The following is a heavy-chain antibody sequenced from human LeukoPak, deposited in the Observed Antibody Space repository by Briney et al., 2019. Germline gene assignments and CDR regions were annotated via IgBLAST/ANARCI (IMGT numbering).Heavy chain of an antibody. J-gene: IGHJ4*02. CDR3: ARQGAVAGIFDY. CDR2: IYYSGST. Sequence: SETLSLTCTVSGGSISSYYWSWIRQPPGKGLEWIGYIYYSGSTNYNPSLKSRVTISVDTSKNQFSLKLSSVTAADTAVYYCARQGAVAGIFDYWGQGTLVTVSS. V-gene: IGHV4-59*01. D-gene: IGHD6-19*01. CDR1: GGSISSYY.